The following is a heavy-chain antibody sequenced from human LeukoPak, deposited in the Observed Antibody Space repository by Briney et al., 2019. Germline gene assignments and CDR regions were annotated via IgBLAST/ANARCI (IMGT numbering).Heavy chain of an antibody. CDR2: INPSGGST. V-gene: IGHV1-46*01. J-gene: IGHJ3*02. CDR1: GYTFTSYQ. CDR3: VGAYSGYDFGVFGI. D-gene: IGHD5-12*01. Sequence: GASVKVSCKASGYTFTSYQMHWVRQAPGQGLEWMGIINPSGGSTSHAQKFQGRVTMTRDTSTSTVYMELSSLTSDDTAVYYCVGAYSGYDFGVFGIWGQGTMVTVSS.